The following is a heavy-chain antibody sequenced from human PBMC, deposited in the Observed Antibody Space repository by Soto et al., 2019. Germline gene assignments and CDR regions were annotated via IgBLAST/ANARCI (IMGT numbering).Heavy chain of an antibody. J-gene: IGHJ4*02. CDR3: AREYCSSTSCYAAFDY. CDR1: GYTFTGYY. D-gene: IGHD2-2*01. CDR2: INPNSGGT. Sequence: TSVKVSCKASGYTFTGYYMHWVRQAPGQGLEWMGWINPNSGGTNYAQKFQGWVTMTRDTSTSTAYMELSRLRSDDTAVYYCAREYCSSTSCYAAFDYWGQGTLVTVSS. V-gene: IGHV1-2*04.